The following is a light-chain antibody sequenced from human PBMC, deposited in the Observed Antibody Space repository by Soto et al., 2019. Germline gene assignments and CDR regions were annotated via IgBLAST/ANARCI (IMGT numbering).Light chain of an antibody. CDR1: QSLSKS. Sequence: IVVTLSPATLSLIPWYVATLSCRASQSLSKSLVWYQQKPGQAPRLLIDGASNRATGIPARFSGSGSGTDFTLTISSLEPEDFAVYFCQQCSSWPLTFGGGTKVDIK. CDR2: GAS. V-gene: IGKV3-11*01. CDR3: QQCSSWPLT. J-gene: IGKJ4*02.